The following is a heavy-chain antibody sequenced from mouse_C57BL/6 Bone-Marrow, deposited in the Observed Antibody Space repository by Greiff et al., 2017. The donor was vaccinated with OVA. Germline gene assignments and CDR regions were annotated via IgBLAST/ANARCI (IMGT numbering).Heavy chain of an antibody. V-gene: IGHV5-4*01. CDR3: ARDEAYDGYYGWYFDV. D-gene: IGHD2-3*01. CDR1: GFTFSSYA. Sequence: EVNLVESGGGLVKPGGSLKLSCAASGFTFSSYAMSWVRQTPEKRLEWVATISDGGSYTYYPDNVKGRFTISRDNAKNNLYLQMSHLKSEDTAMYYCARDEAYDGYYGWYFDVWGTGTTVTVSS. J-gene: IGHJ1*03. CDR2: ISDGGSYT.